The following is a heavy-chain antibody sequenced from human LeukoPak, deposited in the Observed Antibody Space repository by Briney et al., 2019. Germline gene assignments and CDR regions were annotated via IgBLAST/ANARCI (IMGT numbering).Heavy chain of an antibody. CDR3: ARAYDFWSGPGGY. V-gene: IGHV3-48*01. CDR1: LFTFISFS. J-gene: IGHJ4*02. Sequence: GGALRHSRVGSLFTFISFSMYSVRPPPGRGLEWVSDISSNSGIKSYADSVKCRFTISRDNAKNSLYLQMNSLRAEDTAVYYCARAYDFWSGPGGYWGQGTLVTVSS. D-gene: IGHD3-3*01. CDR2: ISSNSGIK.